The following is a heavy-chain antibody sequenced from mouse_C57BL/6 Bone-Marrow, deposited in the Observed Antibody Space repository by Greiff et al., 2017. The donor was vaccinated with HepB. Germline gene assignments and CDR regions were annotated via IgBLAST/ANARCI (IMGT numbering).Heavy chain of an antibody. J-gene: IGHJ2*01. CDR2: ISSGSSTI. D-gene: IGHD4-1*01. CDR3: AKPLTGEYYFDY. Sequence: EVQLVESGGGLVKPGGSLKLSCAASGFTFSDYGMHWVRQAPEKGLEWVAYISSGSSTIYYADTVKGRFTISRDNAENTLFLQMTSLRSEDTAMYYCAKPLTGEYYFDYWGQGTTLTVSS. V-gene: IGHV5-17*01. CDR1: GFTFSDYG.